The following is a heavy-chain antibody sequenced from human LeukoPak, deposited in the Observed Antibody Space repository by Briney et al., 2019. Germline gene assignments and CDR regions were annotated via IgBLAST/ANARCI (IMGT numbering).Heavy chain of an antibody. J-gene: IGHJ4*02. CDR2: IYPGGSDT. V-gene: IGHV5-51*01. CDR3: ARHGLYYYDGSGRTGSFFDY. CDR1: GYSFTSYW. Sequence: RGESLKISCKGSGYSFTSYWIGWVRQMPGKGLEWMGIIYPGGSDTRYSPSFQGQVTISADKSISTAYLQWSSLKASDTAMYYCARHGLYYYDGSGRTGSFFDYWGQGTLVTVSS. D-gene: IGHD3-22*01.